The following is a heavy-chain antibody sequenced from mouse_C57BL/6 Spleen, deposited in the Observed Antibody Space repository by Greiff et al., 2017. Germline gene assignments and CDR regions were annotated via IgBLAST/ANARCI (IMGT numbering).Heavy chain of an antibody. CDR2: ISSGGDYI. CDR1: RFTFSSYA. CDR3: TRGERDYFDY. V-gene: IGHV5-9-1*02. J-gene: IGHJ2*01. Sequence: EVQLVESGEGLVKPGGSLKLSCAASRFTFSSYAMSWVRQTPEKRLEWVAYISSGGDYINYADTVKGRFTISRDNARNTLYRQMSSLKSEDTAMSYCTRGERDYFDYWGQGTTLTVSS.